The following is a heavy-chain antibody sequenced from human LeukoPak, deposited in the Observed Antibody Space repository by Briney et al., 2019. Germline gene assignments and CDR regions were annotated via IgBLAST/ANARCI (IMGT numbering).Heavy chain of an antibody. CDR1: GFIFSSYA. D-gene: IGHD6-13*01. CDR3: AKDRIAGASHAFDM. V-gene: IGHV3-23*01. Sequence: GGSLRLSCAASGFIFSSYAMTWVRQAPGKGLEWVSGISGSTGSTYYADSVKGRFTISGDKSKNTVYLQMNSLRAEDTAVYYCAKDRIAGASHAFDMWGQGTMVTVSS. J-gene: IGHJ3*02. CDR2: ISGSTGST.